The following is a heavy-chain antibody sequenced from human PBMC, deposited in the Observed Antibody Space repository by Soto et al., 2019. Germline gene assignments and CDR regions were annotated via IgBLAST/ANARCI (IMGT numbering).Heavy chain of an antibody. CDR3: ARRGYDFWSGLDV. Sequence: GESLKISCKGSGYNFTSYWIIWVRQMPGKGLEWMGNIDPTDSFTNYSPSFQGHVTISTDKSMSTAYLQWGTLKASDTAMYYCARRGYDFWSGLDVWGQGTTVTVSS. V-gene: IGHV5-10-1*01. J-gene: IGHJ6*02. CDR1: GYNFTSYW. CDR2: IDPTDSFT. D-gene: IGHD3-3*01.